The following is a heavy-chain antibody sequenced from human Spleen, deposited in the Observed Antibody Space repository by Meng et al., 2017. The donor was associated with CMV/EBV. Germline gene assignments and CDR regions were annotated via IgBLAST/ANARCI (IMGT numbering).Heavy chain of an antibody. V-gene: IGHV1-69*05. J-gene: IGHJ5*02. CDR3: AKEGVNDYSPRVLSTNGFDP. D-gene: IGHD4-11*01. Sequence: FSTYAISWVRQAPGQGLEWMGGIIPLFGTAKYAQKFQGRVTLTTDESTSTAYMELSSLRSEDTAVYYCAKEGVNDYSPRVLSTNGFDPWGQGTLVTVSS. CDR1: FSTYA. CDR2: IIPLFGTA.